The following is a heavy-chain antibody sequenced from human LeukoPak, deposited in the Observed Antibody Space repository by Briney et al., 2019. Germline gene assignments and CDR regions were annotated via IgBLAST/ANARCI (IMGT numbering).Heavy chain of an antibody. J-gene: IGHJ6*02. V-gene: IGHV1-8*01. CDR3: ARGLRSAPYYYYYYGMDV. Sequence: ASVKVSCKASGYTFASYDINWVRQATGQGLEWMGWMNPNSGNTGHAQKFQGRVTMTRNTSISTAYMELSSLRSEDTAVYYCARGLRSAPYYYYYYGMDVWGQGTTVTVSS. D-gene: IGHD1-26*01. CDR1: GYTFASYD. CDR2: MNPNSGNT.